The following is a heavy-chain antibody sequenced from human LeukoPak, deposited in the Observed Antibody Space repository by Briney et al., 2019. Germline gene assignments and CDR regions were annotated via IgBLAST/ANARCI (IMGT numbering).Heavy chain of an antibody. CDR2: ISGSGGST. Sequence: GGSLGLSCAASGFTFSSYAMSWVRQAPGKGLEWVSAISGSGGSTYYADSVKGRFTISRENAKNSLYLQMNSLRAGDTAVYYCARGSREYGMDVWGQGTTVTVSS. J-gene: IGHJ6*02. CDR1: GFTFSSYA. CDR3: ARGSREYGMDV. V-gene: IGHV3-23*01. D-gene: IGHD3-16*01.